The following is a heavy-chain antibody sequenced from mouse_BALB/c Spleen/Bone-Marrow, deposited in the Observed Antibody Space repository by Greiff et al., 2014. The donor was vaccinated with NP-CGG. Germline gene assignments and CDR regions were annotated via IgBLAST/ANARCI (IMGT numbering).Heavy chain of an antibody. V-gene: IGHV7-3*02. CDR2: IRNKANGYTT. CDR1: GFTFTDYY. Sequence: DVKLVESGGALVQPGGSLRLSCATSGFTFTDYYMNWVRQPPGKALEWLGFIRNKANGYTTEYSAFVKGRFTISRDNSQSILYLQMNTLRAEDSATYYCARDKGRVFFDYWGQGTTLTVSS. J-gene: IGHJ2*01. CDR3: ARDKGRVFFDY.